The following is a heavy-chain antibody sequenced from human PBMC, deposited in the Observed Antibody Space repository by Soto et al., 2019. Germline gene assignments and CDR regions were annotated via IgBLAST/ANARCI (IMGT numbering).Heavy chain of an antibody. D-gene: IGHD2-21*01. CDR2: ISGSGGRT. V-gene: IGHV3-23*01. J-gene: IGHJ4*02. CDR1: GFTFSNYG. CDR3: AKEMIAATLADFFDY. Sequence: EVQLLESGGGLIQPGGSLRLSCEASGFTFSNYGMTWVRLAPGKGLEWVSTISGSGGRTFYADTVKGRFTISRDNSKNTLYLQIKSLRAEDTAVYYCAKEMIAATLADFFDYWGQGTLVTVSS.